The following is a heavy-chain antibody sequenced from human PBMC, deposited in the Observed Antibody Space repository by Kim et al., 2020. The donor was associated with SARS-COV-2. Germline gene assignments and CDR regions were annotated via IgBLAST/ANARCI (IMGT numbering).Heavy chain of an antibody. J-gene: IGHJ5*02. Sequence: ASVKVSCKASGYTFTSYGMHWVRQAPGQRPEWIGGINGGNGNTKYSQNFQGRVSITRETSANTGYMELSSLRSADTAVYYCARSRPADGDNWFDPWSQGT. V-gene: IGHV1-3*01. CDR3: ARSRPADGDNWFDP. CDR1: GYTFTSYG. CDR2: INGGNGNT. D-gene: IGHD6-13*01.